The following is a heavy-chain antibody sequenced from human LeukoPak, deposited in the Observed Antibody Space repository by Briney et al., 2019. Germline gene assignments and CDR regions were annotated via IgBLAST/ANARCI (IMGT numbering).Heavy chain of an antibody. J-gene: IGHJ5*02. D-gene: IGHD2-15*01. Sequence: PGGSLRLFCAASGFTFSDYYMTWIRQAPGRGLEWISYINGSSSDTKYADSVKGRFTISRDNAKNSLYLLMNSLRAEDTAVYYCARRGTTYCTVDSCHPDWFDPWGQGTLVTVSS. V-gene: IGHV3-11*03. CDR1: GFTFSDYY. CDR3: ARRGTTYCTVDSCHPDWFDP. CDR2: INGSSSDT.